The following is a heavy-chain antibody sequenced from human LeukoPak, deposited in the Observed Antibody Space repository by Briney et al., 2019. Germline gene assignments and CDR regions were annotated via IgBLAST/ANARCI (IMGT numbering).Heavy chain of an antibody. CDR2: INYSGNT. V-gene: IGHV4-39*07. Sequence: PSETLSLTCTVSGGSISSSSYYWVWIRQPPGKELEGIGSINYSGNTYYNPSLKSRVTISVDPYKNKFSLKLPSVPAADTAVYYCARGGSWLDPWGQGTLVTVSS. CDR3: ARGGSWLDP. J-gene: IGHJ5*02. CDR1: GGSISSSSYY. D-gene: IGHD3-10*01.